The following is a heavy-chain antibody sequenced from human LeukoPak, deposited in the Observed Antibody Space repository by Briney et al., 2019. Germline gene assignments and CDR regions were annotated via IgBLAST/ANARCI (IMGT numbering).Heavy chain of an antibody. CDR1: GYTFTSYG. J-gene: IGHJ4*02. V-gene: IGHV1-69*13. Sequence: EASVKVSCKASGYTFTSYGISWVRQAPGQGLEWMGGIIPIFGTANYAQKFQGRVTITADESTSTAYMELSSLRSEDTAVYYCARISLFGTGKYYFDYWGQGTLVTVSS. D-gene: IGHD7-27*01. CDR3: ARISLFGTGKYYFDY. CDR2: IIPIFGTA.